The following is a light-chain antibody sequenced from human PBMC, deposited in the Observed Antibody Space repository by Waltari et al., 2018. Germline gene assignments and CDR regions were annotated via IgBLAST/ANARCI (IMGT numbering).Light chain of an antibody. V-gene: IGKV3-15*01. CDR3: QQYDNWLGT. J-gene: IGKJ1*01. Sequence: EIVMTPYPATLSVFPGERATLSCRASQSIRSNLAWYQHKPGQAPRLLIYGASTRATGIPARFSGSGSGTEFTLTISSLQSEDFAVYFCQQYDNWLGTFGQGTKVEIK. CDR1: QSIRSN. CDR2: GAS.